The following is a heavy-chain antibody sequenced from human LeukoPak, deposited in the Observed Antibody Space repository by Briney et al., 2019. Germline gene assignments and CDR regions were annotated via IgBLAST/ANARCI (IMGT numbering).Heavy chain of an antibody. J-gene: IGHJ6*02. CDR3: ARDEGYCSRTSCYGATKGMDV. CDR2: IYYSGST. D-gene: IGHD2-2*01. CDR1: GGSISSSNYY. V-gene: IGHV4-39*02. Sequence: SETLSLTCTVSGGSISSSNYYWGWIRQPPGKELEWIGSIYYSGSTYYSPSLKSRATISVATSKNQFSLKMSSVTAADTAVYYCARDEGYCSRTSCYGATKGMDVWGQGTAVIVSS.